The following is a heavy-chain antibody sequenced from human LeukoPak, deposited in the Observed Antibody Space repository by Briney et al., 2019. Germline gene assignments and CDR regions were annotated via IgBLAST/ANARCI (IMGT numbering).Heavy chain of an antibody. D-gene: IGHD1-14*01. CDR3: ARSNQADDY. CDR1: GFTFSSYW. CDR2: INPGGSSI. V-gene: IGHV3-74*01. Sequence: GRSLRLSCAASGFTFSSYWMHWVRQVPGKGLVWVARINPGGSSITYADSVKGRFTISRDNAKNTLYPQMDSLRAEDTGVYYCARSNQADDYWGQGTLVTVSS. J-gene: IGHJ4*02.